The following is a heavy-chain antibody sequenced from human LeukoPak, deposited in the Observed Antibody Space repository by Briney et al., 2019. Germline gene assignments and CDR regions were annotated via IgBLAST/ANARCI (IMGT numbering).Heavy chain of an antibody. Sequence: ASVKVSCKASGYTFTGYYMHWVRQAPGQGLEWMGWINPNSGGTNYAQKFQGRVTMTRDTPISTAYMELSRLRSDDTAVYYCARAPGVLWFGEPTYYGMDVWGQGTTVTVSS. CDR3: ARAPGVLWFGEPTYYGMDV. J-gene: IGHJ6*02. CDR1: GYTFTGYY. V-gene: IGHV1-2*02. D-gene: IGHD3-10*01. CDR2: INPNSGGT.